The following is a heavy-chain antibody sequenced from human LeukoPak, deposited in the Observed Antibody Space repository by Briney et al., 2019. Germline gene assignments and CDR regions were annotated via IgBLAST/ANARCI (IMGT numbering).Heavy chain of an antibody. CDR1: GGSISSYY. D-gene: IGHD2-21*02. J-gene: IGHJ4*02. V-gene: IGHV4-59*08. Sequence: PSETLSLTCTVSGGSISSYYWSWIRQPPGKGLEWIGYIYHSGSTKYNPSLKSRVTISVDTSKNQFSLKLSSVTAADTAVYYCARLLVGTLYYFDYWGQGTLVTVSS. CDR3: ARLLVGTLYYFDY. CDR2: IYHSGST.